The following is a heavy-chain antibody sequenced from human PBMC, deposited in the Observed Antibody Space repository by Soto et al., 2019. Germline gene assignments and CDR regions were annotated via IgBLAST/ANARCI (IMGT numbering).Heavy chain of an antibody. Sequence: PGGSLRLSCVASGFTFDHFAMHWVRQAPGRGLEWVSGITWNGDSKVYVDSVKGRFSISRDNAKDSLYLEMNTLRAEDTAFYYCVKDKGGTFYYGSGNFPYYFFDYWGQGALVTVSS. V-gene: IGHV3-9*01. J-gene: IGHJ4*02. CDR1: GFTFDHFA. CDR3: VKDKGGTFYYGSGNFPYYFFDY. CDR2: ITWNGDSK. D-gene: IGHD3-10*01.